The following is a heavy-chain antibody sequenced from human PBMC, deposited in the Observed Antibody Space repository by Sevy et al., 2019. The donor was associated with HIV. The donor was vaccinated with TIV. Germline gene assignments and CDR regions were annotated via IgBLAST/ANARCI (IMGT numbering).Heavy chain of an antibody. D-gene: IGHD3-22*01. CDR1: GFTFSSYW. J-gene: IGHJ4*02. CDR3: ASSTPDYYDSSGYYLH. Sequence: GGSLRLSCAASGFTFSSYWMHWVRQAPGKGLVWGSRINSDGSSTSYADSVKGRFTISRDNAKNTLYLQMNSLRAEDTAVYYCASSTPDYYDSSGYYLHWGQGTLVTVSS. CDR2: INSDGSST. V-gene: IGHV3-74*01.